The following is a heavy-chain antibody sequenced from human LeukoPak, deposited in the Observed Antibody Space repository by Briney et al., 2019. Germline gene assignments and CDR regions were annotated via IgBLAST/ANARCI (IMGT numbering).Heavy chain of an antibody. CDR1: GFTFSSYS. D-gene: IGHD6-13*01. V-gene: IGHV3-21*01. Sequence: GGSLRLSCAASGFTFSSYSMNWVRQAPGKGLEWVSSISSSSSYIYYADSVKGRFTISRDNAKNSLYLQMNSLRAEDTAVYYCARLATGSRYNWFDPWGQGTLVTVSS. CDR3: ARLATGSRYNWFDP. CDR2: ISSSSSYI. J-gene: IGHJ5*02.